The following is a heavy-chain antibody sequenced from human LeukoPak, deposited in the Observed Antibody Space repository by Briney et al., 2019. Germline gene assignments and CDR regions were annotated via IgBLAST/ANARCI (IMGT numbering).Heavy chain of an antibody. CDR2: IKQDGSEK. D-gene: IGHD6-19*01. Sequence: GGFLRLSCAASGFTFSSYWMSWVRQAPGKGLEWVANIKQDGSEKYYVDSVKGRFTISRDNAKNSLYLQMNSLRAEDTAVYYCARGIAVAVNDYWGQGTLVTVSS. CDR1: GFTFSSYW. CDR3: ARGIAVAVNDY. J-gene: IGHJ4*02. V-gene: IGHV3-7*04.